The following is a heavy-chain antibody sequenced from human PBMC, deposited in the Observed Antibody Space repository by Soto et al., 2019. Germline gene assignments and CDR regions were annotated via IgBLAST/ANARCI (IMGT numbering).Heavy chain of an antibody. D-gene: IGHD5-18*01. CDR1: GGSISSGGYY. V-gene: IGHV4-31*03. J-gene: IGHJ4*02. Sequence: SETLSLTCTVSGGSISSGGYYWSWIRQHPGKGLEWIGYIYYSGSTYYNPSLKSRVTISVDTSKNQFSLRLSSVTAADTAVYYCARYGYSYGYGFDYWGQGTLVTVSS. CDR2: IYYSGST. CDR3: ARYGYSYGYGFDY.